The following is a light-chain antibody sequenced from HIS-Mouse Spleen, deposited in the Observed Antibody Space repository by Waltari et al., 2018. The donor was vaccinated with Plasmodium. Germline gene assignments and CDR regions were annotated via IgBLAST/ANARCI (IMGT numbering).Light chain of an antibody. CDR1: ALTQKY. CDR2: EDS. V-gene: IGLV3-10*01. J-gene: IGLJ3*02. Sequence: SYELTQPPSVSLSPGQTARITCSGDALTQKYAYWYQQKSGQAPVLVIYEDSKRPSGIPERFSGSSSGTMATLTISGAQVEDEADYYCYSTDSSGNHRVFGGGTKLTVL. CDR3: YSTDSSGNHRV.